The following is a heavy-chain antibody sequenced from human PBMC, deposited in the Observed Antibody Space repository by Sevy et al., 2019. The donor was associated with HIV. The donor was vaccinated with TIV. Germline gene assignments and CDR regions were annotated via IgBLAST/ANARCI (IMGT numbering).Heavy chain of an antibody. Sequence: GGSLRLSCAASGFTFSSYAMSWVHQAPGKELEWVSAIRGSGGSTYYADSVKGRFTISRDNSKNTLYLQMNSLRAEDTVVYYCAKDLGVVGEYESPSAFDLWGQGTMVTVSS. V-gene: IGHV3-23*01. CDR2: IRGSGGST. D-gene: IGHD4-17*01. CDR1: GFTFSSYA. CDR3: AKDLGVVGEYESPSAFDL. J-gene: IGHJ3*01.